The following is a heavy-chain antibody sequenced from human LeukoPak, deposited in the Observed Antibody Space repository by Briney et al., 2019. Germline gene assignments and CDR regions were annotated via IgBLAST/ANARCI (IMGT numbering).Heavy chain of an antibody. CDR1: GGSFSGYY. V-gene: IGHV4-59*01. Sequence: PSETLSLTCAVYGGSFSGYYWSWIRQPPGKGLEWIGYIYYSGSTNYNPSLKSRVTISVDTSKNQLSLKLSSVTAADTAVYYCAGGQNWFDPWGQGTLVTVSS. CDR2: IYYSGST. CDR3: AGGQNWFDP. J-gene: IGHJ5*02.